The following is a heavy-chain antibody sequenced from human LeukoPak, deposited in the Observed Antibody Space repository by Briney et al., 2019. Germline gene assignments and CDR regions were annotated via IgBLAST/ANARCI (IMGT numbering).Heavy chain of an antibody. Sequence: PSETLSLTCTVSGGSISSYYWSWIRQPAGKGLEWLGRIYTSGSTNYNPSLKSRVTMSVDTSKNQFSLTLSSVTAADTAVYYCARGYSSSWYGYYYYYMDVWGKGTTVTVSS. CDR1: GGSISSYY. V-gene: IGHV4-4*07. D-gene: IGHD6-13*01. J-gene: IGHJ6*03. CDR2: IYTSGST. CDR3: ARGYSSSWYGYYYYYMDV.